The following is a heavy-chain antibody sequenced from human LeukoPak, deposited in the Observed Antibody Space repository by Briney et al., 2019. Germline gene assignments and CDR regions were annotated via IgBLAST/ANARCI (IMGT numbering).Heavy chain of an antibody. CDR1: GFTSSTYW. CDR3: ARAVGGSLDY. D-gene: IGHD1-26*01. Sequence: GGSLRLSCAASGFTSSTYWMAWVRQAPGKGLEWVANIKGDESAKHQADSVKGRFTISRDNAQNSVYLQRSSLRGEDTAVYYCARAVGGSLDYWGQGTLVTVSS. V-gene: IGHV3-7*01. CDR2: IKGDESAK. J-gene: IGHJ4*02.